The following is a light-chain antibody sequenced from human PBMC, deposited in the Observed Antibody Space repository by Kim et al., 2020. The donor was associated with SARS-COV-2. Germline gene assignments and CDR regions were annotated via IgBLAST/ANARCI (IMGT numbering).Light chain of an antibody. V-gene: IGKV3-11*01. CDR1: QSVNNY. CDR3: QQRGEWPII. J-gene: IGKJ5*01. Sequence: LSPGERATLPCRASQSVNNYLAWYQQKPGQAPRLLIYDASNRATGMPARFSGSGSGADFTLTISSVEPEDFALYYCQQRGEWPIIFGQGTRLEIK. CDR2: DAS.